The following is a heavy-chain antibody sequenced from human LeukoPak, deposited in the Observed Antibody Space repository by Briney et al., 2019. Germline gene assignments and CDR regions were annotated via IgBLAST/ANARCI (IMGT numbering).Heavy chain of an antibody. V-gene: IGHV3-48*03. J-gene: IGHJ4*02. Sequence: PGGSLRPSCAASGFTFSSYEMNWVRQAPGKGLEWVSYISSSGSSIYYADSVKGRFTISRDNAKNSQYLQMNSLRAEDTAVYYCARATVGFDYWGQGTLVTVSS. CDR1: GFTFSSYE. D-gene: IGHD3-3*01. CDR2: ISSSGSSI. CDR3: ARATVGFDY.